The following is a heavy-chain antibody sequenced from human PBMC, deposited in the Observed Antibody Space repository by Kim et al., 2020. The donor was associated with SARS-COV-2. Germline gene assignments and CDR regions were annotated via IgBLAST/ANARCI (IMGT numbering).Heavy chain of an antibody. CDR1: GFTFSNFC. J-gene: IGHJ6*04. D-gene: IGHD3-10*01. CDR3: AKDCYVSRTYYMHTYYYCIDV. CDR2: TSFDGSNK. V-gene: IGHV3-30*18. Sequence: GGSLRLSCAASGFTFSNFCIHWVHQAPGKGLEWVAFTSFDGSNKYYTDSVKGRFTISRDNSKNMVFLQMNSLRSEDTALYFCAKDCYVSRTYYMHTYYYCIDVWGEGTTGTLSP.